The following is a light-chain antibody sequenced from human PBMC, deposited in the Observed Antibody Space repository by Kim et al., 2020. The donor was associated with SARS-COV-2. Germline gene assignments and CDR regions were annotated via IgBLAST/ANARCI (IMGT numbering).Light chain of an antibody. V-gene: IGLV3-21*01. Sequence: SYELTQPASVSVAPGQTARITCGGDNIGDYRVHWYQQKPGQAPLLVIYYDTDRPSGIPERCSGSNSGTTVTLTISSVEAGDEADYYCQVWHTGGDRVVFGGGTQVTVL. CDR2: YDT. J-gene: IGLJ2*01. CDR3: QVWHTGGDRVV. CDR1: NIGDYR.